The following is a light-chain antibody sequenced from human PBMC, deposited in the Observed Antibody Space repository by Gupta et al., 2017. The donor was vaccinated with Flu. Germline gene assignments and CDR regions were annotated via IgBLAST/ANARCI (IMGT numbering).Light chain of an antibody. CDR3: QVWDSSSDHRWV. CDR2: DDS. Sequence: KTARITCGGNNIESKSVHWYQQKPGQAPVLVGYDDSDRPSGIPERFSGSNSGNTATLTISRVEAGDEADYYGQVWDSSSDHRWVFGGGTKLTGL. J-gene: IGLJ3*02. CDR1: NIESKS. V-gene: IGLV3-21*03.